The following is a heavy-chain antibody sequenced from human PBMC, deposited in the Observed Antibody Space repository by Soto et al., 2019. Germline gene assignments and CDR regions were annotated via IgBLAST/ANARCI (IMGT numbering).Heavy chain of an antibody. CDR3: ATSNWFDP. CDR1: GGSISSSSYY. J-gene: IGHJ5*02. Sequence: ETLSLTCTVSGGSISSSSYYWGWIRQPPGKGLEWIGIIYYSGSTYYNPSLKSRVTISVDTSKNQFSLKLSSVSATDTAVYYCATSNWFDPWGQGTLVTSPQ. V-gene: IGHV4-39*01. CDR2: IYYSGST.